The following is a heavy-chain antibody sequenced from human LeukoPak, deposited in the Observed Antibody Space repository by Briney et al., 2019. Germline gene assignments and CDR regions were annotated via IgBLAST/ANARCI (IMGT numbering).Heavy chain of an antibody. CDR2: IIPIFGTA. J-gene: IGHJ5*02. V-gene: IGHV1-69*13. Sequence: GASVKVSCKASGGAFSSYAISWVRQAPGQGLEWMGGIIPIFGTANYAQKFQGRVTITADESTSTAYMELSSLRSEDTAVYYCAREDSSSSGAWGQGTLVTVSS. CDR1: GGAFSSYA. D-gene: IGHD6-6*01. CDR3: AREDSSSSGA.